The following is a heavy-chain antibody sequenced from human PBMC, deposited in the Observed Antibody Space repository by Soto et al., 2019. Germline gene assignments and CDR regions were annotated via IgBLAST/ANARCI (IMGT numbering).Heavy chain of an antibody. V-gene: IGHV4-4*07. Sequence: QVQLQESGPGLVKPSETLSLTCTVSGGSISSYYWSWIRQTAGKGLEWIGRIYTSGSTNYNPSLKSRVTMSVDTSKNQFSLKLSSVTAADTAVYYCARGNIAATIWAYYYYGMDVWGQGTTVTVSS. CDR3: ARGNIAATIWAYYYYGMDV. J-gene: IGHJ6*02. D-gene: IGHD5-12*01. CDR2: IYTSGST. CDR1: GGSISSYY.